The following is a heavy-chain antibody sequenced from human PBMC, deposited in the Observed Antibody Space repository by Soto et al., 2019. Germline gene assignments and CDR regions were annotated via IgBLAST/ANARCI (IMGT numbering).Heavy chain of an antibody. CDR1: GLILNNAW. CDR2: IKRKGDGGTT. Sequence: EVQLVESGGGLVKPGGPLGLSLEAPGLILNNAWLIWVRRIQGKGREWVGHIKRKGDGGTTDYAAPVKGRFIISRDDSKKTLYLQMDSLKTEDTAVYYCTTACGTTCYWSYYGMDVWGQGTTVTVSS. CDR3: TTACGTTCYWSYYGMDV. V-gene: IGHV3-15*01. D-gene: IGHD2-2*01. J-gene: IGHJ6*02.